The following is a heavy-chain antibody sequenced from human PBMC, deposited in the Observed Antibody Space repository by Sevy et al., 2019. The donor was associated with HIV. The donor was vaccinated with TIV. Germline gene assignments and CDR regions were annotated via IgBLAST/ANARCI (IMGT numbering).Heavy chain of an antibody. J-gene: IGHJ3*02. CDR2: AKRKSDGGSI. CDR3: ATILGAGAAGAFEI. V-gene: IGHV3-15*01. CDR1: GFSFKNVW. Sequence: GGYLRLSCAGSGFSFKNVWMTWVRQTPGKGLEWIGHAKRKSDGGSIDYGSPVNGRFTISRDESIDMLSLQMSSLKTEDTGDCYCATILGAGAAGAFEIWGQGTMVTVSS. D-gene: IGHD1-26*01.